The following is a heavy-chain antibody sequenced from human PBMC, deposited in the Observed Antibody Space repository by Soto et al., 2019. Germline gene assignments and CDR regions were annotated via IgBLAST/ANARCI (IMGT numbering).Heavy chain of an antibody. J-gene: IGHJ5*02. D-gene: IGHD2-21*01. V-gene: IGHV4-59*01. CDR2: IYYSGSA. Sequence: SSETLSLTCTVSGGSIDKYYWGWIGQPPGKGLEWIAYIYYSGSANYNPSLQSRLTMSVDTSQNQFSLELSSVTAADQAVYYCARAQGFHCIFSFNATPMFDAWGQGTLVTVSS. CDR3: ARAQGFHCIFSFNATPMFDA. CDR1: GGSIDKYY.